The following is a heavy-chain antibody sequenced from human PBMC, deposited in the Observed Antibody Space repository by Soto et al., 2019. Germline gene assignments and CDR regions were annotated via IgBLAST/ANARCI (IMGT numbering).Heavy chain of an antibody. J-gene: IGHJ4*02. D-gene: IGHD6-19*01. CDR1: GGSISSYY. CDR2: IYYSGST. V-gene: IGHV4-59*01. CDR3: ARSRYTSGWWTPPFDY. Sequence: QVQLQESGPGLVKPSESLSLTCAVSGGSISSYYWSWIRQPPGKGLEWIGYIYYSGSTNYNPSLKGRVTISVDTSKNQFSLKLISVTAADTAVYYCARSRYTSGWWTPPFDYWGQGTLVTVSS.